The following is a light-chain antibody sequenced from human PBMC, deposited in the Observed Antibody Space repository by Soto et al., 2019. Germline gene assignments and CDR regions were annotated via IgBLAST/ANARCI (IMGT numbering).Light chain of an antibody. V-gene: IGKV3-15*01. CDR3: QQYENWPLT. Sequence: EIVMTQSPATLSVSPGERATPSCSASQTVGTNLAWYQQKPGQAPRLLIDGASTRATGIPARFSGTGSGTEFHLTISSLQSEDFAVYYCQQYENWPLTFGPGTKVDIK. J-gene: IGKJ3*01. CDR1: QTVGTN. CDR2: GAS.